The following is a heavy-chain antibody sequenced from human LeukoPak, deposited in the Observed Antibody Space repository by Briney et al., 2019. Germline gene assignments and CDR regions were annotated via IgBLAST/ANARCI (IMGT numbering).Heavy chain of an antibody. CDR3: ASDNFDWLLSGAFDI. CDR2: IIPIFGTA. Sequence: ASLKVSCKASGGTFSSYAISWVRQAPGQGLEWMGGIIPIFGTANYAQKFQGRVTITTDESTSTAYMELSSLRSEDTAVYYCASDNFDWLLSGAFDIWGQGTMVTVSS. D-gene: IGHD3-9*01. J-gene: IGHJ3*02. V-gene: IGHV1-69*05. CDR1: GGTFSSYA.